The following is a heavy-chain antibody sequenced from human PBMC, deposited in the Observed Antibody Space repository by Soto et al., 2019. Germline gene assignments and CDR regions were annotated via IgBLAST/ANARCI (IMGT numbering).Heavy chain of an antibody. CDR2: INHSGST. CDR1: GGSFSGYY. CDR3: ARGQTRNLQLWRTRWFDP. V-gene: IGHV4-34*01. J-gene: IGHJ5*02. Sequence: SETLSLTCAVYGGSFSGYYWSWIRQPPGKGLEWIGEINHSGSTNYNPSLKSRVTISVDTSKNQFSLKLSSVTAADTAVYYCARGQTRNLQLWRTRWFDPWGQETLVTVSS. D-gene: IGHD5-18*01.